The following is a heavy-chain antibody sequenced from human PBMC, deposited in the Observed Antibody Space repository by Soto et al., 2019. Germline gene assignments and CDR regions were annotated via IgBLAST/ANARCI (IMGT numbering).Heavy chain of an antibody. J-gene: IGHJ5*02. V-gene: IGHV1-46*01. Sequence: ASVKVSCKASGYTFTSYYMHWVRQAPGQGLEWMGIINPSGGSTSYAQKFQGRVTMTRDTSTSTVYMELSSLRSEDTAVYYCARGVVYNIVGVVAAQANWFDPWGQGTLVTVSS. CDR2: INPSGGST. D-gene: IGHD2-15*01. CDR1: GYTFTSYY. CDR3: ARGVVYNIVGVVAAQANWFDP.